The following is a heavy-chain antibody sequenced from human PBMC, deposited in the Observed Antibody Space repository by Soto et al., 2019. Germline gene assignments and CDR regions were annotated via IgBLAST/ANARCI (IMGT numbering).Heavy chain of an antibody. CDR1: GGSISSPYYY. V-gene: IGHV4-39*01. CDR3: ADGLHCGGDCPISEYFHH. D-gene: IGHD2-21*02. J-gene: IGHJ1*01. Sequence: SETLSLTFTVSGGSISSPYYYWGWIRQSPGKGLEWIGSTYYSGSTYYNPSLKSRATISVDTSENQFSLKLKSVTAADTAVYYCADGLHCGGDCPISEYFHHWGQGTLVTVSS. CDR2: TYYSGST.